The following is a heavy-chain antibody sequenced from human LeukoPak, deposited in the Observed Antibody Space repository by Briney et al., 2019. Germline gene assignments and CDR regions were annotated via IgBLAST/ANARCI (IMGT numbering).Heavy chain of an antibody. CDR3: ARDRTGMDV. V-gene: IGHV3-30-3*01. D-gene: IGHD1-1*01. CDR1: GFTFSLFA. Sequence: GGSLRLSCAASGFTFSLFAMHWVRQAPGKGLEWVAVISYDGSNKYNADSVKGRFTISRDNSKSTLYLQMNSLRAEDTAVYFCARDRTGMDVWGRGTTVTVSS. CDR2: ISYDGSNK. J-gene: IGHJ6*02.